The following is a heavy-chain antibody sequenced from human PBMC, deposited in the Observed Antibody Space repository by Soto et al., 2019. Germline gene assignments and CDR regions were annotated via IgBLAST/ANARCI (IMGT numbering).Heavy chain of an antibody. CDR1: GFTFDTFA. V-gene: IGHV3-23*01. D-gene: IGHD2-2*02. Sequence: PGGSLRLSCAASGFTFDTFAMSWVRQTPQRGLEWVSAISASGTGTLYTDSVKGRFTISRDDSKNTVYLQMNSLRAEDSAVYYGAKPAQCGSTSCYRVWFDPWGQGTLVTVSS. CDR3: AKPAQCGSTSCYRVWFDP. J-gene: IGHJ5*02. CDR2: ISASGTGT.